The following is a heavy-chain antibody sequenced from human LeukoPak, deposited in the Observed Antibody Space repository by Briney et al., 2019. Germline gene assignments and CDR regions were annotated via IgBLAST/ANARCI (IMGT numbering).Heavy chain of an antibody. CDR2: MNPNSGNT. J-gene: IGHJ5*02. CDR1: GYPFTSYD. D-gene: IGHD6-6*01. V-gene: IGHV1-8*03. CDR3: ARAIRADRRGSWFDP. Sequence: ASVKVSCKASGYPFTSYDINWVRQATGQGLEWMGWMNPNSGNTGYAQKFQGRVTFSRNTSITTAYMELSSLRSEDTAVYYCARAIRADRRGSWFDPWGQGTLVTVSS.